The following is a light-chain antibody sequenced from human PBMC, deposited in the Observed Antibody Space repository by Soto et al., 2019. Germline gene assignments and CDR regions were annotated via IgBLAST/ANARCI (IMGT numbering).Light chain of an antibody. CDR2: EGS. J-gene: IGLJ2*01. CDR3: CPYAGSSTV. CDR1: SSDVGSYNL. Sequence: QSALTQPASVSGSPGQSITISCTGTSSDVGSYNLVSWYQQHPGKAPKLMIYEGSKRPSGVSNRFSGSKSGNPASLPISGLPVEDESDYYCCPYAGSSTVFGGGTQLTVL. V-gene: IGLV2-23*01.